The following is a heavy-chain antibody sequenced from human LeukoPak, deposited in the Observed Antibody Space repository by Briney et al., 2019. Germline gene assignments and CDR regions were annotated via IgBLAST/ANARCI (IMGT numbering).Heavy chain of an antibody. Sequence: GGSLRLSCAASGFTFDDYVMHWVRHAPGKGLEWVSGITWNSDTIAYADSVKGRFTTSRDNAKNSLYLQMNSLRAEDTAVYYCARETDSTLFDYWGQGTLVTVSS. CDR2: ITWNSDTI. V-gene: IGHV3-9*01. CDR1: GFTFDDYV. J-gene: IGHJ4*02. CDR3: ARETDSTLFDY. D-gene: IGHD6-13*01.